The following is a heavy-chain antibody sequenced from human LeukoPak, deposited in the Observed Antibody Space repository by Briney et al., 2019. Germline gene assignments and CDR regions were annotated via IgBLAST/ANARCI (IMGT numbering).Heavy chain of an antibody. CDR3: ARDGMVRGVIIWDAFDI. CDR2: ISSSSSTI. V-gene: IGHV3-48*02. CDR1: GFTFSSYS. D-gene: IGHD3-10*01. Sequence: GGSLRHSCAASGFTFSSYSMNWVRQAPGKGLEWVSYISSSSSTIYYADSVKGRFTISRDNAKNSLYLQMNSLRDEDTAVYYCARDGMVRGVIIWDAFDIWGQGTMVTVSS. J-gene: IGHJ3*02.